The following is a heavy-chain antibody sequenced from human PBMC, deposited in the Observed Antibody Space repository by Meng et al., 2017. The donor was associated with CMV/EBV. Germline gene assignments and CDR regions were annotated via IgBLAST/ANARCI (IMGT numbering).Heavy chain of an antibody. J-gene: IGHJ6*02. CDR2: IYYSGST. CDR3: ARGVYYDFWSGYYYYYGMDV. CDR1: GGSISSGDYY. Sequence: SETLSLTCTVSGGSISSGDYYWSWIRQPPGKGLEWIGYIYYSGSTYYNPSLKGRVTISVDTSKNQFSLKLSSVTAADTAVYYCARGVYYDFWSGYYYYYGMDVWGQGTTVTVSS. V-gene: IGHV4-30-4*08. D-gene: IGHD3-3*01.